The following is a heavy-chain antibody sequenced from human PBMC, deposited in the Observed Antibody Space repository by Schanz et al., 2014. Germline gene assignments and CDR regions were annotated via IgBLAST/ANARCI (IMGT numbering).Heavy chain of an antibody. CDR2: INPNSGET. J-gene: IGHJ4*02. V-gene: IGHV1-2*02. Sequence: QVQLVQSGPAVKKPGASMKVSCLASGYSFTEYFLHWVRQAPGRGLEWMGWINPNSGETNYEQKFKGRVTLTSDTSSSTAFMELSGLTSDDTATYFCARARYTGYDCSGYWGQGTLLIVSS. CDR3: ARARYTGYDCSGY. CDR1: GYSFTEYF. D-gene: IGHD5-12*01.